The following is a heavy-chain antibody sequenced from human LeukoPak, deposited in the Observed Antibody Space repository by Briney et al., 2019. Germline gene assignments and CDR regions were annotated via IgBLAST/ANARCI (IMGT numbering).Heavy chain of an antibody. Sequence: SSETLSLTCTVSGGSISGRYWGWIRQPQGKGLEWMGYINYSGSTDSNPSLTRRVSISLATSKNQFSLTLSSVTAAGTAVYYCARDAGGGPFFDYWGQGTLVTVSA. V-gene: IGHV4-59*11. CDR2: INYSGST. D-gene: IGHD2-15*01. CDR3: ARDAGGGPFFDY. J-gene: IGHJ4*02. CDR1: GGSISGRY.